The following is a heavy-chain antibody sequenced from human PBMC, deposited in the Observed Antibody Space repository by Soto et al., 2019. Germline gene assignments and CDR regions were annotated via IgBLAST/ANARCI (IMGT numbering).Heavy chain of an antibody. Sequence: EVQLVESGGGLVQPGESLRLSCAASGFTFSSYWMHWIRQAPGKGLVWVSRVSSDGSSTGYANSVKGRLTISSDNAKITLYLQMNSLSDDDTAVYYCARGLPNYSSFDSWGQGTLVTVSS. CDR3: ARGLPNYSSFDS. D-gene: IGHD4-4*01. CDR1: GFTFSSYW. CDR2: VSSDGSST. J-gene: IGHJ4*02. V-gene: IGHV3-74*01.